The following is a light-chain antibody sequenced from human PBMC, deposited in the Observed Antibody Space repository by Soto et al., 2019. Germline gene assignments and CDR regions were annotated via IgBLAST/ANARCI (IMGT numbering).Light chain of an antibody. CDR3: SSFASSATLV. CDR2: EVS. J-gene: IGLJ3*02. Sequence: QSALTQPPSVSGSPGQSVTISCTGTSSDIGYHNRVSWYQQPPGTAPKLMIYEVSTRYSGVPDRFSGSKSGNTASLTISGLQAEDEADYYCSSFASSATLVSGGGTKLTVL. V-gene: IGLV2-18*02. CDR1: SSDIGYHNR.